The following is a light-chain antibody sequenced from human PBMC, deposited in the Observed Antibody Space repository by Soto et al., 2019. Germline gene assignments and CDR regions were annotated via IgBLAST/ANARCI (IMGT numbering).Light chain of an antibody. CDR2: DVS. J-gene: IGLJ3*02. Sequence: QSALTQPASVSGSPGQSITISCSGTSSDVGGYNSVSWYQQHPGKAPKVMIYDVSNRPSGVSNRFSGSKSGNTASLTISGLQAEDAAHYYCSSYTSSSTVVFGGGTKLTVL. CDR1: SSDVGGYNS. CDR3: SSYTSSSTVV. V-gene: IGLV2-14*01.